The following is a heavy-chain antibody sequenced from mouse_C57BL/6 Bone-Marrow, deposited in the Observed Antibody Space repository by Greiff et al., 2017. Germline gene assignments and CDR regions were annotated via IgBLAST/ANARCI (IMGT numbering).Heavy chain of an antibody. CDR1: GFTFSSYA. V-gene: IGHV5-4*03. J-gene: IGHJ2*01. CDR3: AREDYDESYFDY. D-gene: IGHD2-4*01. CDR2: ISDGGSYT. Sequence: EVMLVESGGGLVKPGGSLKLSCAASGFTFSSYAMSWVRQTPEKRLAWVATISDGGSYTYYPDNVKGRFTISRDNAKNNLYLQMSHLKSEDTAMYYCAREDYDESYFDYWGQGTTLTVSS.